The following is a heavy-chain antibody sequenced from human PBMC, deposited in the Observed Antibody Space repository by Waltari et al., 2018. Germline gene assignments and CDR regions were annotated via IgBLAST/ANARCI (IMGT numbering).Heavy chain of an antibody. J-gene: IGHJ4*02. Sequence: QVQLVQSGAEVKKPGASVKVSCKVSGYTLTELSMHWVRQAPGKGLEWMGGEDPEDGETVDERKCKGKVTRTRVAATDTAYMGRGSLGAEDTAVYYGATGGNEYVWGGYGGVWGDWGQGTLVTVSS. CDR2: EDPEDGET. CDR1: GYTLTELS. CDR3: ATGGNEYVWGGYGGVWGD. V-gene: IGHV1-24*01. D-gene: IGHD3-16*01.